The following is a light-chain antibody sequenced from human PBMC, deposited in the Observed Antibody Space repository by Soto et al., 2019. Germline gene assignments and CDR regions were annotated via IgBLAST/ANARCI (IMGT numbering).Light chain of an antibody. V-gene: IGKV3-15*01. CDR1: QSVSSN. J-gene: IGKJ4*01. CDR2: GAS. Sequence: EIVMKQSPATLSVSKGERATLSCRASQSVSSNLAWYQQKPGQAPRLLIYGASTRATGIPARFSGSGSGTEFTLTISSLQSEDFAVYYCQQYNKWPLTFGGGTKVDIK. CDR3: QQYNKWPLT.